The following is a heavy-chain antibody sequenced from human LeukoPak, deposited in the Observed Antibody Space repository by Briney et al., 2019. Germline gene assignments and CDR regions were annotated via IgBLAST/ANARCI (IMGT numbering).Heavy chain of an antibody. CDR2: ISYDGSNK. V-gene: IGHV3-30-3*01. Sequence: GRSLRLSCAASGFTFSSYAMHWVRQAPGKGLEWVAVISYDGSNKYYADSVKGRFTISRDNAKNSLYLQMNSLRAEDTAVYYCARSLGYCSGGSCSGRFVYFDYWGQGTLVTVSS. CDR1: GFTFSSYA. J-gene: IGHJ4*02. CDR3: ARSLGYCSGGSCSGRFVYFDY. D-gene: IGHD2-15*01.